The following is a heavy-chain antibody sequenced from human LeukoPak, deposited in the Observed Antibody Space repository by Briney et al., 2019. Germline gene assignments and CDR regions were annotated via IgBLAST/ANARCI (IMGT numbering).Heavy chain of an antibody. Sequence: GSGPTLVNPTQTLTLTCTFSGFSLRTSGVGVGWFRQPPGKALEWLALIYWDDDKRYKSSLKSRLTITKDTSKNQVVLTMTNMDPVDTATYYCAHKYDQSWLDAWGQGTPVTVSS. J-gene: IGHJ5*02. CDR2: IYWDDDK. V-gene: IGHV2-5*02. CDR1: GFSLRTSGVG. D-gene: IGHD2-2*01. CDR3: AHKYDQSWLDA.